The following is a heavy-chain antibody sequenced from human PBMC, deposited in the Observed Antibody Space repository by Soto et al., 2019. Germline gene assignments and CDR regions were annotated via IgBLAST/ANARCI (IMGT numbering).Heavy chain of an antibody. CDR3: AAELGFGKLSVV. D-gene: IGHD3-10*01. J-gene: IGHJ6*02. CDR1: GDTFKNCV. CDR2: IIPLFGTT. V-gene: IGHV1-69*01. Sequence: QVQVVQSGVEVRRPGSSVKVSCKASGDTFKNCVISWVRQAPGQGLEWMGGIIPLFGTTDFAQRFQVRLTITEDESTTTAYMELRRLRSEDTATYYCAAELGFGKLSVVWGQGTTVIVSS.